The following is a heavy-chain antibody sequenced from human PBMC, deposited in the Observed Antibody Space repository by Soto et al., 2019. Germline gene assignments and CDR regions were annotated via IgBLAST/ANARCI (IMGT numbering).Heavy chain of an antibody. CDR3: ARVSPQMSAAGIFDY. Sequence: GASVKVPCTASGYTFTSYYMHWVRQAPGQGLEWMGIINPSGGSTSYAQKFQGRVTMTRDTSKNQFSPKLSSVTAADTAVYYCARVSPQMSAAGIFDYWGQGTLVTVSP. CDR2: INPSGGST. D-gene: IGHD6-13*01. CDR1: GYTFTSYY. J-gene: IGHJ4*02. V-gene: IGHV1-46*01.